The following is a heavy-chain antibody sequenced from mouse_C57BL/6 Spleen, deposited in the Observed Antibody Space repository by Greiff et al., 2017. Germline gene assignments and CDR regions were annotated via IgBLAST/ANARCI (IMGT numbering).Heavy chain of an antibody. Sequence: VQLQESGAELVRPGASVTLSCKASGYTFTDYEMHWVKQTPVHGLEWIGAIDPETGGTAYNQKFKGKAILTADKSSSTAYMELRSLTSEDSAVYYCTRRGDYWGQGTTLTVSS. V-gene: IGHV1-15*01. CDR2: IDPETGGT. J-gene: IGHJ2*01. CDR3: TRRGDY. CDR1: GYTFTDYE.